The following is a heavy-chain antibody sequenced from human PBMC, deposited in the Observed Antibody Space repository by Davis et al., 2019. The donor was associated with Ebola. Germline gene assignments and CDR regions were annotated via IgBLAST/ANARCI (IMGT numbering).Heavy chain of an antibody. CDR3: AKARGYCSGGSCSTYYFDY. CDR1: GFTFSSYA. V-gene: IGHV3-23*01. J-gene: IGHJ4*02. Sequence: GESLKISCAASGFTFSSYAMSWVRQAPGKGLEWVSAISGSGGSTYYADSVKGRFTISRDNSKNTLYLQMNSLRAEDTAVYYCAKARGYCSGGSCSTYYFDYWGQGTLVTVSS. D-gene: IGHD2-15*01. CDR2: ISGSGGST.